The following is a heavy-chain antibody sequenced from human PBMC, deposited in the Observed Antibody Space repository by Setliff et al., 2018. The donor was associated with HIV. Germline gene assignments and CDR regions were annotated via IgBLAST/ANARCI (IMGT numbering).Heavy chain of an antibody. V-gene: IGHV4-34*01. CDR1: GGSINNHY. CDR3: ARGVPGD. Sequence: KPSETLSLTCTVSGGSINNHYWYWIRQPPGKGLEWIGEITRRGNTNYNLSLKSRVTMSIDPSKNQFSLRVTSVTAADTAIYYCARGVPGDWDQGMLVTVSS. J-gene: IGHJ4*02. D-gene: IGHD3-16*01. CDR2: ITRRGNT.